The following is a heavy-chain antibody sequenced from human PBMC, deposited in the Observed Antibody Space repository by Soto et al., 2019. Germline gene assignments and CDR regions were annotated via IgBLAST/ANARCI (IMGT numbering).Heavy chain of an antibody. J-gene: IGHJ4*02. Sequence: GGSLRLSCAASGFTFSSYGMHWVRQAPGKGLEWVAVISHDGSDKYYADSVKGRFTISRDNSKNTLSLQMNSLRAEDTAVYYCAKGRPGGDNGDSWGQGTLVTVSS. CDR1: GFTFSSYG. CDR2: ISHDGSDK. V-gene: IGHV3-30*18. D-gene: IGHD2-21*01. CDR3: AKGRPGGDNGDS.